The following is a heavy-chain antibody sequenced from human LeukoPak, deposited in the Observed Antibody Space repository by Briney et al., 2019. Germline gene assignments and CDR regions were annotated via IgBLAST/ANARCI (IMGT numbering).Heavy chain of an antibody. V-gene: IGHV1-8*01. D-gene: IGHD3-3*01. CDR2: MNPNSGNT. CDR1: GYTFTSYD. CDR3: ARRGMVRLSRYRHNWFDP. J-gene: IGHJ5*02. Sequence: GASVKVSCKASGYTFTSYDINWVRQATGQGLEWMGWMNPNSGNTGYAQKFQGRVTMTRNTSIGTAYMELSSLRSEDTAVYYCARRGMVRLSRYRHNWFDPWGQGTLVTVSS.